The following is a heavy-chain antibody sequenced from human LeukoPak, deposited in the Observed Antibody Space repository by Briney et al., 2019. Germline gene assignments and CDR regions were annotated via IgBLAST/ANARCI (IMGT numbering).Heavy chain of an antibody. CDR2: INHSGST. CDR3: ARNGSGLDY. Sequence: SETLSLTCAVYGGSFSSYYWSWIRQPPGKGLEWIGEINHSGSTNYNPSLKSRVTISVDTSKNQVSLKLSSVPAADTAVYYCARNGSGLDYWGQGTLVTVSS. V-gene: IGHV4-34*01. J-gene: IGHJ4*02. CDR1: GGSFSSYY. D-gene: IGHD3-10*01.